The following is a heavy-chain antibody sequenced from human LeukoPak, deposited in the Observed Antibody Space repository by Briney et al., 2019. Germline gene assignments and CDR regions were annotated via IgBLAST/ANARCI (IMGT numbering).Heavy chain of an antibody. CDR1: GYTFTGYY. CDR3: ASAGGGSSRPFFVYYMDV. D-gene: IGHD6-13*01. Sequence: ASVRVSCKASGYTFTGYYMHWVRQAPGQGLEWMGWINPNSGGTNYALKFQGRVTMTRDTSISTAYMELSRLRSDDTAVYYCASAGGGSSRPFFVYYMDVWGKGTTVTVSS. CDR2: INPNSGGT. J-gene: IGHJ6*03. V-gene: IGHV1-2*02.